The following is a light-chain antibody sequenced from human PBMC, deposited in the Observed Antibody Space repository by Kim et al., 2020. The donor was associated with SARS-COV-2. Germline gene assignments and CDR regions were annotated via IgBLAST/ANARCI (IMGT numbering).Light chain of an antibody. CDR3: CSYAGSQSWV. V-gene: IGLV2-23*02. CDR2: EVT. J-gene: IGLJ3*02. Sequence: GQSITISCSGTSRDVGTYDLVSWYQQHPGKVPKLMICEVTKRPSGVSNRFSGSKTGNSASLTISGLQAEDEADYYCCSYAGSQSWVFGGGTQLTVL. CDR1: SRDVGTYDL.